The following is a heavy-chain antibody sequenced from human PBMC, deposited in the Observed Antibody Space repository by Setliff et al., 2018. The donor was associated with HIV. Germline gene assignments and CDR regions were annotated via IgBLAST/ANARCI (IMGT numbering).Heavy chain of an antibody. J-gene: IGHJ6*03. V-gene: IGHV4-61*01. D-gene: IGHD3-3*01. CDR3: ARGRVTLNGVAAGHHYMDV. CDR2: VYYTGST. CDR1: DASISVGTYY. Sequence: SETLSLTCSVSDASISVGTYYWSWIRQSPGKGLEWIGSVYYTGSTNYNPSLESRVTMSVDTSKNQFSLRLMSLTAADTAIYYCARGRVTLNGVAAGHHYMDVWGKGNTVTVSS.